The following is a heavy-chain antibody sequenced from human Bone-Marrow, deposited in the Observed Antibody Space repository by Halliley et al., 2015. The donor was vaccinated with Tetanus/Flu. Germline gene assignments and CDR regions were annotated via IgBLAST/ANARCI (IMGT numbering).Heavy chain of an antibody. Sequence: LRLSCAVSGYSISSNNWWGWIRQPPGKGLEWIGSISYTGSTYYNPSLKSRVTMSVDTSKNQFSLKLRSVTAVDTAVYFCARIASVARGSYVDYWGQGTLVTVSS. CDR2: ISYTGST. V-gene: IGHV4-28*01. CDR3: ARIASVARGSYVDY. D-gene: IGHD1-26*01. CDR1: GYSISSNNW. J-gene: IGHJ4*02.